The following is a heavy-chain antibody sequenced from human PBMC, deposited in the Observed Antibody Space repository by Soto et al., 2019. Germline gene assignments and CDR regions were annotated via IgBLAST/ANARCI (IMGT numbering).Heavy chain of an antibody. V-gene: IGHV3-30*04. Sequence: GGSLRLSCAASGFTFSSYAMHWVRQAPGKGLEWVAVISYDGSNKYYADSVKGRFTISRDNSKNTLYLQMNSLRAEDMAVYYCARDLGDSSGYYFDYWGQGTLVTVSS. J-gene: IGHJ4*02. CDR3: ARDLGDSSGYYFDY. D-gene: IGHD3-22*01. CDR2: ISYDGSNK. CDR1: GFTFSSYA.